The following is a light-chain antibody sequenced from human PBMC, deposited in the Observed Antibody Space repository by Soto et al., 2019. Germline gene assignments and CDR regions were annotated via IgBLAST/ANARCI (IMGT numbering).Light chain of an antibody. CDR2: GAS. CDR1: QGINRY. V-gene: IGKV1-9*01. CDR3: QQHRCCPTT. Sequence: TQSPASLSASVGDRVTLTCRASQGINRYLAWYVLKPGPAPKRLVYGASTLASGVPSRFTGSGSGTEFTLTISGLQSEDFATYYCQQHRCCPTTFGQGTRLEIK. J-gene: IGKJ5*01.